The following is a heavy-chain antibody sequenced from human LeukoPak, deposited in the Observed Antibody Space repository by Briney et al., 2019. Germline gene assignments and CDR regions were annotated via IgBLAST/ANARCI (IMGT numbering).Heavy chain of an antibody. Sequence: EASETLSLTCAVYGGSFSGYYWSWIRQPPGKGLEWIGEINHSGSTNYNPSLKSRVTISVDTSKNQFSLKLSSVTAADTAVYYCARGFPKRIAARPSYYYYGMDVWGQGTTVTVSS. CDR1: GGSFSGYY. V-gene: IGHV4-34*01. CDR2: INHSGST. CDR3: ARGFPKRIAARPSYYYYGMDV. D-gene: IGHD6-6*01. J-gene: IGHJ6*02.